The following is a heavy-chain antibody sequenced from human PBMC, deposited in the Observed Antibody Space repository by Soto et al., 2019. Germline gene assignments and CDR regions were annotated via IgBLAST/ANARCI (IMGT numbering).Heavy chain of an antibody. CDR3: ARGMIRGVVYYGVEV. CDR2: MSFDGSYK. CDR1: GFSFSSYD. V-gene: IGHV3-30*03. D-gene: IGHD3-10*01. Sequence: QEQLVESGGGAVQPGRSLRLSCTASGFSFSSYDMHWVRQAPGEGLEWVSAMSFDGSYKDYADSVKGRFTISRDHSENRLYLHMNGLSPEEAAVYSCARGMIRGVVYYGVEVWGQGTTVTVS. J-gene: IGHJ6*02.